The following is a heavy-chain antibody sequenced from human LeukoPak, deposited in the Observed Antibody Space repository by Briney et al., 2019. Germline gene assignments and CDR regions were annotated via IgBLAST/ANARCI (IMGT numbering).Heavy chain of an antibody. CDR2: ISHSGIT. J-gene: IGHJ3*02. Sequence: SETLSLTCGVQGESFSGYYWSWIRQPPGKGLEWIGEISHSGITNYSPSLQSRVTISVDTSKNQFSLKLSSVTAADTAVYYCARRRITMVRGVIQAAFDIWGQGTMVTVSS. CDR3: ARRRITMVRGVIQAAFDI. CDR1: GESFSGYY. D-gene: IGHD3-10*01. V-gene: IGHV4-34*01.